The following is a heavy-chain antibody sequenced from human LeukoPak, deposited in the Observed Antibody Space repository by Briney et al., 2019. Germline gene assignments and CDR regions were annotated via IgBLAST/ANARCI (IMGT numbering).Heavy chain of an antibody. CDR2: IKQDESLK. D-gene: IGHD6-19*01. Sequence: GGSLRLSCAASGFTFSSYWMTWVRQAPGKALEWVANIKQDESLKYFVDSVKGRFTISRDNAKNSLYLQMNSLRAEDTAVYYCARVGSSGFDYWGQGTLVTVSS. J-gene: IGHJ4*02. CDR1: GFTFSSYW. CDR3: ARVGSSGFDY. V-gene: IGHV3-7*05.